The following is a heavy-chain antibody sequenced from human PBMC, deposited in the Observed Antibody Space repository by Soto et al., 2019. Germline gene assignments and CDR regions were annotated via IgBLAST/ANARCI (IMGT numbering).Heavy chain of an antibody. J-gene: IGHJ4*02. Sequence: QVQLVQSGGGVVQPGRSLRLSCAASGYTFSNFGMHWVRQAPGKGLEWVAFISNDGSHKYYADSVKGRFSISRDNSNNTLHLQMNSLRLEDTALYYCAKEIGPFDYWGQGTRVIVSS. CDR3: AKEIGPFDY. CDR2: ISNDGSHK. V-gene: IGHV3-30*18. CDR1: GYTFSNFG.